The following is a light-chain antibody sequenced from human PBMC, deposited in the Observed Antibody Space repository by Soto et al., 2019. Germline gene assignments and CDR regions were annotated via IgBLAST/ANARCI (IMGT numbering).Light chain of an antibody. CDR1: QTVRNNY. Sequence: EFVLTQPPGTLSLSPGERATLSCRASQTVRNNYLAWYQQKPGQAPRLLIYDASSRATGIPDRFSGGGSGTDFTLTISRLEPEDFAVYYCQQYNSWPLTFGGGTKVDIK. V-gene: IGKV3-20*01. J-gene: IGKJ4*01. CDR2: DAS. CDR3: QQYNSWPLT.